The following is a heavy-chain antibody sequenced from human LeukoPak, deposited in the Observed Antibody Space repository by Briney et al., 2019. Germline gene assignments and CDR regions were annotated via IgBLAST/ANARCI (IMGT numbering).Heavy chain of an antibody. J-gene: IGHJ4*02. Sequence: GASVKVSCKASRYTFTGYYLHWVRQAPGQGLEWMGWIHPNSGGTNYAQKFQGRVTMTRDTSISTAYMELSRLTSDDTALYFCARVDMITFDYWGQGTLVTVSS. CDR1: RYTFTGYY. CDR2: IHPNSGGT. CDR3: ARVDMITFDY. D-gene: IGHD3-16*01. V-gene: IGHV1-2*02.